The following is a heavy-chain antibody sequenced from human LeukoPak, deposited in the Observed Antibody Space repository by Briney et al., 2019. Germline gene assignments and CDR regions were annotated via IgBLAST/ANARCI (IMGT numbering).Heavy chain of an antibody. CDR3: ARSSGTGTFSY. CDR1: GDSISRSTYY. V-gene: IGHV4-39*02. D-gene: IGHD6-25*01. CDR2: VYYGRSP. Sequence: SETLSLTCTVSGDSISRSTYYWAWIRQPPGKGLEWIGSVYYGRSPYFNPPLESRATISVDTSKNHFSLKMSSVTAADTAVYYCARSSGTGTFSYWGQGTLVTVSS. J-gene: IGHJ4*02.